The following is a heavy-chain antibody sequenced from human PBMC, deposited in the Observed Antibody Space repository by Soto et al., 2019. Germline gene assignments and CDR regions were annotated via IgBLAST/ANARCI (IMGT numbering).Heavy chain of an antibody. V-gene: IGHV3-23*01. J-gene: IGHJ4*02. Sequence: GGSLRLSCAASGFTFSGYAMSWVRQAPGKGLEWVSSISGSGGGTYYADSVKGRFTFSRDNSKNTLYLQMNSLRAEDTAVYYCAKFGMATTKRSPPYYIDYWGQGALVTVSS. CDR2: ISGSGGGT. CDR1: GFTFSGYA. CDR3: AKFGMATTKRSPPYYIDY. D-gene: IGHD1-1*01.